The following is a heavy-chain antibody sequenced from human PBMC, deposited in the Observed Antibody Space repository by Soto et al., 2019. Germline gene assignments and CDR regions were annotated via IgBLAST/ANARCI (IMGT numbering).Heavy chain of an antibody. Sequence: EVQLVESGGGLVQPGGSLRLSCAASGFTFGTYWMSWVRQAPGKGLEWVANIKQDGSEKYYVDSVKGRFTISRDNAKNSLYLQMTGLRAEDTAVYYCARGCGECFWSDYWGRGTLVTVSS. CDR2: IKQDGSEK. CDR3: ARGCGECFWSDY. J-gene: IGHJ4*02. V-gene: IGHV3-7*03. CDR1: GFTFGTYW. D-gene: IGHD3-3*01.